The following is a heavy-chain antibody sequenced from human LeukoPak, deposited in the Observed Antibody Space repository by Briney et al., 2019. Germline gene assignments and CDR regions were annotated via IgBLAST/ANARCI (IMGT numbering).Heavy chain of an antibody. CDR3: AGEALNYAPFDY. V-gene: IGHV4-34*01. J-gene: IGHJ4*02. CDR2: INHSGST. D-gene: IGHD4-11*01. CDR1: GGSFSGYY. Sequence: SETLSLTCAVYGGSFSGYYWSWIRQPPGKGLEWIGEINHSGSTNYNPSLKSRVTISVDTSKNQFSLKLSSVTAADTAVYYCAGEALNYAPFDYWGQGTLVTVSS.